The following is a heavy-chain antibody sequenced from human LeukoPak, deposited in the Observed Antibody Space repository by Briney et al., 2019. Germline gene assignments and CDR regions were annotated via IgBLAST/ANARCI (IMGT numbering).Heavy chain of an antibody. V-gene: IGHV4-59*08. CDR2: IYYSGST. J-gene: IGHJ4*02. CDR1: GGSISSYY. Sequence: SSEALSLTCTVSGGSISSYYWSWIRQPPGKGLEWIGYIYYSGSTNSNPSPKSRVTISVDTSKNQFSLRLTSVTAADTAMYYCARASQIGSSWGTDYWGQGTLVTVSS. D-gene: IGHD6-13*01. CDR3: ARASQIGSSWGTDY.